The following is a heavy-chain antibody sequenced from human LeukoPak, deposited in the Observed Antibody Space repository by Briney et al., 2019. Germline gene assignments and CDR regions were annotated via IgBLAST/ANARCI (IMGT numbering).Heavy chain of an antibody. Sequence: GGSLRLSCAASGFTFSSYGMHWVRQAPGKGLEWVAVIWYDGSNKYYADSVKGRFTISRDNSKNTLYLQMNSLRAEDTAVYYCARDGHGYSSSSGFDPWGQGTLVTVSS. CDR2: IWYDGSNK. CDR1: GFTFSSYG. CDR3: ARDGHGYSSSSGFDP. D-gene: IGHD6-6*01. V-gene: IGHV3-33*01. J-gene: IGHJ5*02.